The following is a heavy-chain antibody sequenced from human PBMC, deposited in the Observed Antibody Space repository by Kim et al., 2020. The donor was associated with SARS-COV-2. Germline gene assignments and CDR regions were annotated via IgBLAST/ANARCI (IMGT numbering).Heavy chain of an antibody. CDR3: ARLSGYDNIYYYYGMDV. D-gene: IGHD5-12*01. V-gene: IGHV1-69*13. Sequence: SVKVSCKASGGTFSSYAISWVRQAPGQGLEWMGGIIPIFGTANYAQKFQGRVTITADESTSTAYMELSSLRSEDTAVYYCARLSGYDNIYYYYGMDVWGQGTTVTVSS. J-gene: IGHJ6*02. CDR1: GGTFSSYA. CDR2: IIPIFGTA.